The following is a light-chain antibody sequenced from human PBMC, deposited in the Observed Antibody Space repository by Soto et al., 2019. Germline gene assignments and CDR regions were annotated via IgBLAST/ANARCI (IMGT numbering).Light chain of an antibody. CDR1: SSDVGSYNL. J-gene: IGLJ2*01. V-gene: IGLV2-23*01. CDR3: CSYAGSSTLV. CDR2: EDT. Sequence: QSALTQPASVSGSPGQSITIFCTGTSSDVGSYNLVSWYQQHPGKAPKVVIYEDTKRPSGVSDHFSGSKSGNTASLTISGLQAEDEADYYCCSYAGSSTLVFGGGTKLTVL.